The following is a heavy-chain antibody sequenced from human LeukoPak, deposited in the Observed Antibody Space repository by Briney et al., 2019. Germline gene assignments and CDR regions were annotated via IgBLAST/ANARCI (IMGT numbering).Heavy chain of an antibody. CDR1: GYTFTGYY. Sequence: ASVKVSCKASGYTFTGYYMHWVRQAPGQGLEWMGGINPNSGGTNYSQKFQGRVTMTRDTSNSTAYMELSRLRSDDTAVYYCARTGGYDFWSGYYPYMDVWGKGTTVTVSS. V-gene: IGHV1-2*02. D-gene: IGHD3-3*01. J-gene: IGHJ6*03. CDR3: ARTGGYDFWSGYYPYMDV. CDR2: INPNSGGT.